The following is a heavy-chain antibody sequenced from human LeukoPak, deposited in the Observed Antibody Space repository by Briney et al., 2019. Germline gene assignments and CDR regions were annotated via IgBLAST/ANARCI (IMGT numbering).Heavy chain of an antibody. Sequence: ASVKVSCKASGGTFGSYAISWVRQAPGQGLEWMGGIIPIFGTANYAQRFQGRVTITADESTSTAYMELSSLRSEDTAVYYCARGPLRFLGGIDYWGQGTLVTVSS. V-gene: IGHV1-69*13. CDR2: IIPIFGTA. J-gene: IGHJ4*02. D-gene: IGHD3-3*01. CDR3: ARGPLRFLGGIDY. CDR1: GGTFGSYA.